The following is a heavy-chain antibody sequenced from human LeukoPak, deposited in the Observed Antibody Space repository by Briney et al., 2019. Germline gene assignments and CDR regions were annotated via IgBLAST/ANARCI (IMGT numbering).Heavy chain of an antibody. CDR1: GYTFTSYG. V-gene: IGHV1-18*01. J-gene: IGHJ2*01. D-gene: IGHD3-22*01. Sequence: ASVKVSCKASGYTFTSYGISWVRQAPGQGLEWMGWISAYNGNTNYAQKLQGRVTITTDTSTSTAYMELRSLRSDDTAVYYCARGTDYYDSSGHDWYFDLWGRGTLVTVSS. CDR2: ISAYNGNT. CDR3: ARGTDYYDSSGHDWYFDL.